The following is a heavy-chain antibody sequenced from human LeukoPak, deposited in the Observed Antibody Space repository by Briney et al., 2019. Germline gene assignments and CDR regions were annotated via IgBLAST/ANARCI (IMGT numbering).Heavy chain of an antibody. CDR1: GGSISSSSYY. CDR2: SGST. CDR3: ARGGELLTAFDI. J-gene: IGHJ3*02. V-gene: IGHV4-39*07. D-gene: IGHD1-26*01. Sequence: PSETLSLTCTVSGGSISSSSYYWGWIRQPPGKGLEWIYSGSTYYNPSLKSRVTMSVDTSKNQFSLKLSSVTAADTAVYYCARGGELLTAFDIWGQGTMVTVSS.